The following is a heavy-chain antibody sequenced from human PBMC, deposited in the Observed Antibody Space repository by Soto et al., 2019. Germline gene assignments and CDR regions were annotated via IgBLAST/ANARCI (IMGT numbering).Heavy chain of an antibody. Sequence: GGSLRLSCAASGFTFSSYGMHWVRQAPGKGLEWVAVISYDGSNKYYADSVKGRFTISGDNSKNTLYLQMNSLRAEDTAVYYCAKDKAGIPAASLYYFDYWGQGTLVTVSS. CDR3: AKDKAGIPAASLYYFDY. CDR2: ISYDGSNK. D-gene: IGHD2-2*01. CDR1: GFTFSSYG. V-gene: IGHV3-30*18. J-gene: IGHJ4*02.